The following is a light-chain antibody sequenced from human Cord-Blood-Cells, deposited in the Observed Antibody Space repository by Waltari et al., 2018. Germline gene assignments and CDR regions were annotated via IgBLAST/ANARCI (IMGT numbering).Light chain of an antibody. CDR3: CSYAGSSTWV. V-gene: IGLV2-23*01. CDR2: EGS. Sequence: HSALTQPASVSGSPGQSITISCTGTSSDVGSYNLVSWYQQHPGKAPKLIIYEGSKRPSGVSNRFYGSKSGNTACLTISGLQAEDEADYYCCSYAGSSTWVFGGGTKLTVL. J-gene: IGLJ3*02. CDR1: SSDVGSYNL.